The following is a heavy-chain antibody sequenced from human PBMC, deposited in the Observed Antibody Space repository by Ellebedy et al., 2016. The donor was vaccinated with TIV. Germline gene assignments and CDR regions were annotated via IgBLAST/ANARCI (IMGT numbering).Heavy chain of an antibody. CDR1: GGSISSDY. D-gene: IGHD6-19*01. CDR2: IYYSGAT. J-gene: IGHJ4*02. V-gene: IGHV4-59*01. CDR3: AKGAGWYNY. Sequence: MPSETLSLTCTVSGGSISSDYWSWLRQPPGEGLEWIGYIYYSGATNYNPTLRSRVTISLDSSKSQFSLKVSSVTAADTAVYYCAKGAGWYNYWGQGTLVTVSS.